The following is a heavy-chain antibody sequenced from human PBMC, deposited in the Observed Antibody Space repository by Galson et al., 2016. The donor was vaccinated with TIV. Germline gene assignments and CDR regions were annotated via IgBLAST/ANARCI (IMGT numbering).Heavy chain of an antibody. J-gene: IGHJ5*02. CDR3: ARAQVGRRMAATTWFDP. CDR1: GYNFASSD. D-gene: IGHD5-24*01. CDR2: MNPKSGNT. V-gene: IGHV1-8*02. Sequence: SVKVSCKASGYNFASSDINWVRQAPGQGLEWMGWMNPKSGNTGYAQKFRGRVSMSRNTATNTAFLELTTLRSDDTAIYYCARAQVGRRMAATTWFDPWGQGTLVTVPS.